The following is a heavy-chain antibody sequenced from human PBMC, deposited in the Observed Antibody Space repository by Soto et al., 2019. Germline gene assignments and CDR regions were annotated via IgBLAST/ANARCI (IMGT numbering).Heavy chain of an antibody. Sequence: QVQLVQSGPEVKKPGASVKVSCKASGYSFTSYDISWVRQAPGQGLEWMGWISAHSGNTEYAQKFQGRVTMNIDTSTNTAYMELRSLRSDDTAVYYCARDPRNRPLTFFDYWGQGTLLTVSS. CDR2: ISAHSGNT. D-gene: IGHD3-16*01. CDR1: GYSFTSYD. V-gene: IGHV1-18*01. CDR3: ARDPRNRPLTFFDY. J-gene: IGHJ4*02.